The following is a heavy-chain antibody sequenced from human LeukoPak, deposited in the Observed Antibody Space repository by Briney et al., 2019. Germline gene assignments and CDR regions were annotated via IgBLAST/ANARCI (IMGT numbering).Heavy chain of an antibody. D-gene: IGHD6-13*01. CDR3: ARLVVVAAAGNWFDP. CDR1: GYSFTSYW. J-gene: IGHJ5*02. V-gene: IGHV5-51*01. Sequence: LGESLKISCKGSGYSFTSYWIGWVRQMPGKGLEWMGIIYPGDSDTRYSPSFQGQVTISADKSISTAYLQWSSLKASDTAMYYCARLVVVAAAGNWFDPWGQGTLVTVSS. CDR2: IYPGDSDT.